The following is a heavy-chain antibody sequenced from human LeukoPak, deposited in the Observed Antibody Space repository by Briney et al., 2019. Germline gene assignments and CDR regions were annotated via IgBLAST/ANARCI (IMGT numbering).Heavy chain of an antibody. CDR1: GASISSGDYS. CDR2: ISYSGST. V-gene: IGHV4-30-4*07. Sequence: SETLSLTCAVSGASISSGDYSWSWIRQPPGKGLEWIGYISYSGSTYYNPSLKSRVTISLDTSKNQFSLKLSSVTAADTAVYYCVRERWRGSGRVFDYWGQGTLVTVSS. CDR3: VRERWRGSGRVFDY. J-gene: IGHJ4*02. D-gene: IGHD3-16*01.